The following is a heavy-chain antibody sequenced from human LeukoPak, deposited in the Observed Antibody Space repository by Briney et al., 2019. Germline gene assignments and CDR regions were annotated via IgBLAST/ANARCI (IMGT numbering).Heavy chain of an antibody. CDR2: ISSSSNYR. Sequence: GGSLRLSCAASGFTFSSYSMNWVRQAPGKGLEWVSSISSSSNYRYYADSVKGRFTISRDNSKNSFYLQMNSLRVEDTAVYYCAREPQQFLEWLFDASPDYYYYMDVWGKGTTVTVSS. J-gene: IGHJ6*03. D-gene: IGHD3-3*01. CDR1: GFTFSSYS. V-gene: IGHV3-21*01. CDR3: AREPQQFLEWLFDASPDYYYYMDV.